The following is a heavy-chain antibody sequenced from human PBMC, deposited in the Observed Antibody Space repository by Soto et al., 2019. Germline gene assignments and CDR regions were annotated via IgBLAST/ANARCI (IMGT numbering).Heavy chain of an antibody. V-gene: IGHV3-9*01. J-gene: IGHJ4*02. CDR2: ISWNSGSI. CDR1: GFIFDDYA. D-gene: IGHD3-22*01. Sequence: LRLSCAAAGFIFDDYAMHWVRQAPGKGLEWVSGISWNSGSIGYADSVKGRFTISRDNAKNSLYLQMNSLRAEDTALYYCAKTYDSTFDYWGQGTLVTVSS. CDR3: AKTYDSTFDY.